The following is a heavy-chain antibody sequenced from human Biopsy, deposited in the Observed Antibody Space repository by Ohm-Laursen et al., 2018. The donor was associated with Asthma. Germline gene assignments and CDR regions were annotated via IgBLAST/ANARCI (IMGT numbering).Heavy chain of an antibody. V-gene: IGHV1-69*13. Sequence: SVKVSCKASGGTFSRYAISWVRPAPGQGLEWMGGIIPVFGTSNYAQKFQGRVTFTADGSPSSAYMELSSLTSEDSAVYYCAREVSTVDYGYYYFAMDVWGQGTTVTVSS. D-gene: IGHD4-17*01. CDR3: AREVSTVDYGYYYFAMDV. J-gene: IGHJ6*02. CDR2: IIPVFGTS. CDR1: GGTFSRYA.